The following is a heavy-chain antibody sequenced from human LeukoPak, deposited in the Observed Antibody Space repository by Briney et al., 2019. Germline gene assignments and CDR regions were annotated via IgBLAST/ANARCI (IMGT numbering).Heavy chain of an antibody. CDR2: ISTSGST. CDR1: GGSISSYS. Sequence: PSETLSLTCTVSGGSISSYSWSWIRQPAGKRLESIGRISTSGSTNYNPSLKSRVTMSVDTSKNQFSLKLSSVTAADTAVYYCARRVLMDVWGKGTTVTVSS. J-gene: IGHJ6*03. V-gene: IGHV4-4*07. CDR3: ARRVLMDV.